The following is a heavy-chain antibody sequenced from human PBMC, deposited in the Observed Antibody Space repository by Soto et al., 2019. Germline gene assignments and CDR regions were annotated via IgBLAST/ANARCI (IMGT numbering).Heavy chain of an antibody. J-gene: IGHJ4*02. V-gene: IGHV1-46*03. CDR2: INPSGGST. Sequence: GASVKVSCKASGYTITNYYIHWVRQAPGQGLEWMGIINPSGGSTTYAQKFQDRVTMTRDTSTSTVYMELTSLRSEDTAVYYCGRGCGLRGYHFAYSGQGSLVTVSS. CDR3: GRGCGLRGYHFAY. D-gene: IGHD2-21*01. CDR1: GYTITNYY.